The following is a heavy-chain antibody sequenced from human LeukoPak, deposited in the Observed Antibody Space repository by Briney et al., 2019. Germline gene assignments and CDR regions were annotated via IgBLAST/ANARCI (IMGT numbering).Heavy chain of an antibody. D-gene: IGHD3-22*01. CDR2: INHSGST. CDR3: ARGGYYDSSGYPNPLDY. CDR1: GGSISSGGYS. Sequence: SSETLSLTCAVSGGSISSGGYSWSWIRQPPGKGLEWIVEINHSGSTNYNPSLKRRVIMSVDTAKNQFSLKLNSVSAADTAVYYCARGGYYDSSGYPNPLDYWGQGTLVTVSS. J-gene: IGHJ4*02. V-gene: IGHV4-30-2*01.